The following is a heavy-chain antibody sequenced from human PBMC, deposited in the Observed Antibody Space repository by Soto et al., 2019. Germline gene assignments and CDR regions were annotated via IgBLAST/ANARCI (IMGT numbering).Heavy chain of an antibody. CDR1: GGTFSNHL. CDR2: IIPLFGIL. V-gene: IGHV1-69*02. CDR3: ASGSLYGSGSYPVDY. Sequence: QVQLVQSGAEVKKPGSSVNVSCKASGGTFSNHLIRWVRQAPGQGLEWMGTIIPLFGILNYAQKLQGRVTISADKSTSTAYMELSSLRSDDTAVYYCASGSLYGSGSYPVDYWGQGTLVTVSS. J-gene: IGHJ4*01. D-gene: IGHD3-10*01.